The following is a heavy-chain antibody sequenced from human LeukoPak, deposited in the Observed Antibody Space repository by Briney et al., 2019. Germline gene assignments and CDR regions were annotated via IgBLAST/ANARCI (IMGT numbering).Heavy chain of an antibody. CDR3: ARDYNYGIYYYMDV. D-gene: IGHD4-17*01. Sequence: GGSLGLSCAASGFTFSSYWMSWVRQAPGKGLEWVANIKQDGSEKYYVDSVKGRFTISRDNAKNSLYLQMNSLRAEVTAVYYCARDYNYGIYYYMDVWGKGTTVTVSS. CDR1: GFTFSSYW. CDR2: IKQDGSEK. J-gene: IGHJ6*03. V-gene: IGHV3-7*01.